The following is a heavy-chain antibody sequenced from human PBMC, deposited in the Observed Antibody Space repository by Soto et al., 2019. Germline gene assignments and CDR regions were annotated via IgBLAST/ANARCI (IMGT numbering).Heavy chain of an antibody. CDR2: ISGSGGST. CDR3: AKGNVYIVVVPAYDY. CDR1: GFTFSSYA. Sequence: PGGSLRLSCAASGFTFSSYAMSWVRQAPGKGLEWVSAISGSGGSTYYADSVKGRFTISRDNSKNTLYLQMNSLRAEDTAVYYSAKGNVYIVVVPAYDYWGQGTLVTVSS. V-gene: IGHV3-23*01. D-gene: IGHD2-2*01. J-gene: IGHJ4*02.